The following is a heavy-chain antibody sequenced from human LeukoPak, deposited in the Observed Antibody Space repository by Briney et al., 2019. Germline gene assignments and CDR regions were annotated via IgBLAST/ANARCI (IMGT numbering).Heavy chain of an antibody. CDR2: IYYTGST. CDR3: ARRYYRDVYYFDY. D-gene: IGHD4-17*01. CDR1: GGSISSYY. J-gene: IGHJ4*02. Sequence: SESLSLTCTVSGGSISSYYWTWIRQPPGKGLEWVGYIYYTGSTNYNPSLKSRIPISVDTSKRQFSLELSSVTAADTAVYYCARRYYRDVYYFDYWGQGTLVTVSS. V-gene: IGHV4-59*08.